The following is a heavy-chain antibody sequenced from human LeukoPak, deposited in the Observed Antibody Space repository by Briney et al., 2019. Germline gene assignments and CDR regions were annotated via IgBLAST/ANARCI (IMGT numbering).Heavy chain of an antibody. CDR1: GFTFSDYY. D-gene: IGHD3-3*01. J-gene: IGHJ5*02. Sequence: GGSLRLSCAASGFTFSDYYMSWIRQAPGKGLEWVSYISSSGSTIYYADSVKGRFTISRDNAKNSLYLQMNSLRAEDTAVYYCARVGREYDFWSGYRAANRFDPWGQGTLVTVSS. CDR2: ISSSGSTI. V-gene: IGHV3-11*01. CDR3: ARVGREYDFWSGYRAANRFDP.